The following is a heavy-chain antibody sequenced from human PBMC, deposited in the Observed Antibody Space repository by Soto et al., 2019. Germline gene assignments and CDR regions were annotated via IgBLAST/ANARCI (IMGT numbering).Heavy chain of an antibody. D-gene: IGHD3-10*01. J-gene: IGHJ4*02. Sequence: LSCAASGFPFTSYGMHWVREGPDKGLEWVAIISYDGSDKYYADSVKGRFTISRDNSKNTLYLQMNSLSPEDTALYYCVGGQYYFDYRGQGTLVIVSS. CDR2: ISYDGSDK. V-gene: IGHV3-30*03. CDR3: VGGQYYFDY. CDR1: GFPFTSYG.